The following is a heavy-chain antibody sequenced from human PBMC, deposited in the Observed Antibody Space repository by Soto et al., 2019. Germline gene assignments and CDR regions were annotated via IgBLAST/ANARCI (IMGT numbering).Heavy chain of an antibody. V-gene: IGHV1-18*01. J-gene: IGHJ4*02. D-gene: IGHD6-19*01. Sequence: QVQLVQSGTDVKKPGASVKVSCKASGYTFTRFGLSWVRQAPGQGLEWMGWISTFNGATNYAQKFKERITMTTETPTSPAYKELRSLRSDDTAVYYCARLYSSGWPRSYSGYWGQGTMVTVAS. CDR3: ARLYSSGWPRSYSGY. CDR2: ISTFNGAT. CDR1: GYTFTRFG.